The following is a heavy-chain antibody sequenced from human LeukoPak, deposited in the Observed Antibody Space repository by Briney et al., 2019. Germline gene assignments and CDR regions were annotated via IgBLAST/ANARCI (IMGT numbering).Heavy chain of an antibody. CDR2: ISAYNGNT. D-gene: IGHD2-21*02. CDR3: SAGATTYCGEDCYPSFFFYHGIDV. Sequence: GASVKVSCKASGGTFSSYAISWVRQAPGQGLEWMGWISAYNGNTNYAQKLQGRVTMTTDTSTSTAYMELRSLRSDDTAVYYCSAGATTYCGEDCYPSFFFYHGIDVWGQGTTVTVSS. V-gene: IGHV1-18*01. CDR1: GGTFSSYA. J-gene: IGHJ6*02.